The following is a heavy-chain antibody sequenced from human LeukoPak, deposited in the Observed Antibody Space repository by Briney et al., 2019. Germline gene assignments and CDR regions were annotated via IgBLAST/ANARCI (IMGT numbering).Heavy chain of an antibody. V-gene: IGHV1-69*04. J-gene: IGHJ4*02. CDR2: IIPILGIA. CDR1: GGTFSSYA. D-gene: IGHD3-10*01. CDR3: ARDREDYYGSGSYSTFDY. Sequence: SVKVSCKASGGTFSSYAISWVRQAPGQGLEWMGRIIPILGIANYAQKFQGRVTITADKSTSTAYMELSSLRSEDTAVYCCARDREDYYGSGSYSTFDYWGQGTLVTVSS.